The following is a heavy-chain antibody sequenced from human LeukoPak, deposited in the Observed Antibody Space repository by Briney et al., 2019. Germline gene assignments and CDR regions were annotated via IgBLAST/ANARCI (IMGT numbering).Heavy chain of an antibody. CDR2: INPYSGGR. J-gene: IGHJ6*03. CDR1: GYTFTGYY. Sequence: ASEKVSCKASGYTFTGYYMHWVRQAPGQGLEWMGWINPYSGGRNNAQKYQGRVTMTRDTSISTAYIELSRLRSDDTAVYYCARGAEYYYYYMDVWGKGTTVTVSS. CDR3: ARGAEYYYYYMDV. V-gene: IGHV1-2*02.